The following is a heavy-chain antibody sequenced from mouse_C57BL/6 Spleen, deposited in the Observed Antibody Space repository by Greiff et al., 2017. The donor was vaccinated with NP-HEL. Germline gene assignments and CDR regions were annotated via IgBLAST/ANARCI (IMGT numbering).Heavy chain of an antibody. CDR3: ARQGTTVVGAMDD. CDR2: ISSGSSTI. V-gene: IGHV5-17*01. D-gene: IGHD1-1*01. Sequence: EVQVVESGGGLVKPGGSLKLSCAASGFTFSDYGMHWVRQAPEKGLEWVAYISSGSSTIYYADTVKGRFTISRDNAKNTLFLQMTSLRSEDTAMYYCARQGTTVVGAMDDWGQGTSVTVSS. J-gene: IGHJ4*01. CDR1: GFTFSDYG.